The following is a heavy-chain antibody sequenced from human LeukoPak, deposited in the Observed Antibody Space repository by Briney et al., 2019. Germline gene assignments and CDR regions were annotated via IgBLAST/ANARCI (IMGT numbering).Heavy chain of an antibody. D-gene: IGHD3-10*01. CDR2: ISAYNGNT. CDR1: GYTFTSYG. CDR3: ARGGGFGEFYYFDY. J-gene: IGHJ4*02. V-gene: IGHV1-18*01. Sequence: ASVKVSCKASGYTFTSYGISWVRQAPAQGLEWVGWISAYNGNTNYAQKLQGRVTMTTDTSTRTAYMELRSLRSDDTAVYYCARGGGFGEFYYFDYWGQGTLVTVSS.